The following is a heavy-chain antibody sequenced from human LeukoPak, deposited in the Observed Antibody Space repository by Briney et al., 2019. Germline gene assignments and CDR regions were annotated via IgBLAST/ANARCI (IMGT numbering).Heavy chain of an antibody. Sequence: SETLSLTCNVSGASTSSYYWSWIRQPAGTGLEWIGRISTRGSTTYNPSLKSRVTMSLDTSKNQSSLKLSSVTAADTAVYYCARDGARSWSPNWFDPWGQGTLVTVSS. D-gene: IGHD6-13*01. V-gene: IGHV4-4*07. CDR3: ARDGARSWSPNWFDP. CDR1: GASTSSYY. CDR2: ISTRGST. J-gene: IGHJ5*02.